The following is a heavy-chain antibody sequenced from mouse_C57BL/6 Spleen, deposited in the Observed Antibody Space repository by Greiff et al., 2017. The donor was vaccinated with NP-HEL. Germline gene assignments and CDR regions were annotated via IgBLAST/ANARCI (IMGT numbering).Heavy chain of an antibody. Sequence: VQLKQSGPELVKPGASVKIPCKASGYTFTDYNMDWVKQSHGKSLEWIGDINPNNGGTIYNQKFKGKATLTVDKSSSTAYMELRSLTSEDTAVYYCARSVAITTVARVPGLFDVWGTGTTVTVSS. CDR1: GYTFTDYN. CDR2: INPNNGGT. CDR3: ARSVAITTVARVPGLFDV. J-gene: IGHJ1*03. V-gene: IGHV1-18*01. D-gene: IGHD1-1*01.